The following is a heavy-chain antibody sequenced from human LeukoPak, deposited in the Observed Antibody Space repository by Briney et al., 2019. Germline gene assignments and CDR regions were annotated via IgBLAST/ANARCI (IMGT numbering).Heavy chain of an antibody. D-gene: IGHD6-19*01. CDR2: FDPEDGET. Sequence: ASVKVSCKVSGYTLTELSMHWVRQAPGKGLEWMGGFDPEDGETIYAQKFQGRVTMTEDTSTDTAYMELSSLRSEDTAVYYCAKAKWLVRGYYYYGMDVWGQGTTVTVSS. J-gene: IGHJ6*02. CDR3: AKAKWLVRGYYYYGMDV. CDR1: GYTLTELS. V-gene: IGHV1-24*01.